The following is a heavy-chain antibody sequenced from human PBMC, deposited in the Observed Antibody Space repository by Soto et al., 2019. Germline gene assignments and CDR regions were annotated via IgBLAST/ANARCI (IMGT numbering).Heavy chain of an antibody. CDR2: ISSSSSTI. D-gene: IGHD3-22*01. J-gene: IGHJ4*02. V-gene: IGHV3-48*02. Sequence: EVQLVESGGGLVQPGGSLRLSCAASGFTFSSYSMNWVRQAPGKGLEWVSYISSSSSTIYYADSVKGRFTISRDNAKNSLDLQMNSLRDEDTAVYYCASGAYYYDSSGYSYWGQGTLVTVSS. CDR3: ASGAYYYDSSGYSY. CDR1: GFTFSSYS.